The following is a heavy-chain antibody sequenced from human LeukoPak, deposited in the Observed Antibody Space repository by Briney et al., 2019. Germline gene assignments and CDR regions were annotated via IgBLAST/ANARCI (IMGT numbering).Heavy chain of an antibody. CDR3: CVATAHYYDSSGYYFDY. Sequence: SETLSLTCAVYGGSFSGHFWSWIRQPPGKGLEWIGEINHSGSANYNPSLKSRVTISVDTSKNQFSLKLSSVTAADTAVYYCCVATAHYYDSSGYYFDYWGQGTLVTVSS. CDR2: INHSGSA. CDR1: GGSFSGHF. D-gene: IGHD3-22*01. J-gene: IGHJ4*02. V-gene: IGHV4-34*09.